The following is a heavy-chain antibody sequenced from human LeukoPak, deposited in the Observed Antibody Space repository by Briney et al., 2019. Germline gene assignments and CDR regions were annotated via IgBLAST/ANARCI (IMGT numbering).Heavy chain of an antibody. J-gene: IGHJ4*02. CDR2: IYYTGIT. CDR1: GVSVSSDPYY. CDR3: AVRRGPKFDY. D-gene: IGHD3-10*01. Sequence: SETLSLTCSVSGVSVSSDPYYWARFRQSPGKGLEWIAYIYYTGITNYDSSLRSRVTLSVDTSKNQFSLKLKSVTSADTAVYYCAVRRGPKFDYWGQGALVIVSS. V-gene: IGHV4-61*01.